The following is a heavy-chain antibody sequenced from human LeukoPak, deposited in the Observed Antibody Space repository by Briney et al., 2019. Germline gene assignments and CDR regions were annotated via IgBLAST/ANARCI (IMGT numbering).Heavy chain of an antibody. CDR2: IYTSGST. V-gene: IGHV4-61*02. CDR1: GGSISSGSYY. J-gene: IGHJ4*02. D-gene: IGHD1-26*01. Sequence: SQTLSLTCTVSGGSISSGSYYWSWIGQPAGKGLEWIGRIYTSGSTNYNPSLKSRVTISVDTSKNQFSLKLSSVTAADTAVYYCARDAPTYSGSYGRVYWGQGTLVTVSS. CDR3: ARDAPTYSGSYGRVY.